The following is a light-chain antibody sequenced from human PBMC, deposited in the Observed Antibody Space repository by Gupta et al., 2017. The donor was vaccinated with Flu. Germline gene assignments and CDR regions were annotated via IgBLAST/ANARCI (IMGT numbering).Light chain of an antibody. V-gene: IGLV1-40*01. J-gene: IGLJ1*01. Sequence: QSVLTQPPSVSGAPGQRVTISCTGSTSNIGAGYDVQWYQQLPGAAPKLLIYVNSNRPSGVTDRFSGSKSGTSASLAITGLQAEEEADYYCQSYDSSLSGPSYVFGTGTKVTVL. CDR3: QSYDSSLSGPSYV. CDR2: VNS. CDR1: TSNIGAGYD.